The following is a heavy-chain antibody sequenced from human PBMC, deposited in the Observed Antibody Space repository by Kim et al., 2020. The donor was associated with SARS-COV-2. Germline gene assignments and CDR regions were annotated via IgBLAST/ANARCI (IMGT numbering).Heavy chain of an antibody. Sequence: GGSLRLSCAASGFTFSNAWMSWVRQGLGNGLAWVGPITRPPDGGTTDYVAPVKGRFTISRDDSKTTLYLQMNSLKTEVTAVYYCTTEIYYDSSGYYYGHDYWGQGTLVTVSS. CDR2: ITRPPDGGTT. D-gene: IGHD3-22*01. CDR3: TTEIYYDSSGYYYGHDY. J-gene: IGHJ4*02. V-gene: IGHV3-15*01. CDR1: GFTFSNAW.